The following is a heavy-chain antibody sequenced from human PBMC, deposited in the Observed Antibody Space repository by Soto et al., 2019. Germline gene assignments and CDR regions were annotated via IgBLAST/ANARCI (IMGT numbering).Heavy chain of an antibody. CDR1: GFAVSSNH. CDR2: IYSGGST. Sequence: LRLACAASGFAVSSNHMSWVRQAPGKGLEWVSLIYSGGSTYYADSVKGRFTFSRDNSKNTLYLQMNSLRAEDTAVYYFAGPGEPHRYWGQGTLVTVSS. CDR3: AGPGEPHRY. V-gene: IGHV3-66*01. J-gene: IGHJ4*02. D-gene: IGHD3-16*01.